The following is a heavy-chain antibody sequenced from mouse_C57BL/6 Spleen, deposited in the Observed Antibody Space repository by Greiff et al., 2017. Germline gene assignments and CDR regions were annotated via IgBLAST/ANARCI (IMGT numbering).Heavy chain of an antibody. D-gene: IGHD1-1*01. CDR3: ARSGYYGSGVYYYAMDY. V-gene: IGHV1-81*01. CDR1: GYTFTSYG. Sequence: VQRVESGAELARPGASVKLSCKASGYTFTSYGISWVKQRTGQGREWIGEIYHSSGNTYYNEKFKGKATLTADKSSSTAYMELRSLTSEDSAVYFCARSGYYGSGVYYYAMDYWGQGTSVTVSS. J-gene: IGHJ4*01. CDR2: IYHSSGNT.